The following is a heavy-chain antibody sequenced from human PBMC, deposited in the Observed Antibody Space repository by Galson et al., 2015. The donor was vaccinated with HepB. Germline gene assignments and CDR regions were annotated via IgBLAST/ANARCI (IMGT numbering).Heavy chain of an antibody. J-gene: IGHJ6*02. V-gene: IGHV1-69*13. CDR2: IIPIFGTA. D-gene: IGHD2-15*01. Sequence: SVKVSCKASGGTFSSYAISWVRQAPGQGLEWMGGIIPIFGTANYAQKFQGRVTITADESTSTAYMELSSLRSEDTAVYYCARDIVVVVAATPPWGYYYYGMDVWGQGTTVTVSS. CDR3: ARDIVVVVAATPPWGYYYYGMDV. CDR1: GGTFSSYA.